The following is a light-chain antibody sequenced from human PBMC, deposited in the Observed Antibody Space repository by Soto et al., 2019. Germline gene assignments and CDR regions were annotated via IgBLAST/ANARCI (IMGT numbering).Light chain of an antibody. CDR3: QQYNNWPLT. CDR2: GAS. Sequence: EIVMTQSPATLSVSPGERATLSCRASHRVSSYLAWYQQRPGQAPRLLIYGASTRATGILARFSGSASGTEFTLTISSLQSEDFAIYYCQQYNNWPLTFGGGTKVEIK. CDR1: HRVSSY. V-gene: IGKV3-15*01. J-gene: IGKJ4*01.